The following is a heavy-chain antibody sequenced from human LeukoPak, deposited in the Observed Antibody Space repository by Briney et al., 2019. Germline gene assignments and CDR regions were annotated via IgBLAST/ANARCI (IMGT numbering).Heavy chain of an antibody. CDR1: GFPFSSYW. D-gene: IGHD1-1*01. J-gene: IGHJ4*02. Sequence: PGGSLRLSCAAFGFPFSSYWMSWVRQAPGRGLEWVANIKQDGSDKYYVDSMKGRFTISRDNAKNSLYLQLNSLRADDTAVYYCARLTGTTGFDYWGQGTLVTVSS. CDR2: IKQDGSDK. V-gene: IGHV3-7*01. CDR3: ARLTGTTGFDY.